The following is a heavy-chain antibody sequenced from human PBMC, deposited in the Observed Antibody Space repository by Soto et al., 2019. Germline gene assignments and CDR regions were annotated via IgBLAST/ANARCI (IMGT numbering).Heavy chain of an antibody. J-gene: IGHJ6*02. CDR1: GGSVTLTSYY. CDR2: VYYSGST. CDR3: ASDYSGYSADPEYYGVEV. Sequence: PSETLSLTCSVSGGSVTLTSYYWGWIRQPPGKGMEWIGNVYYSGSTNYNPSLKSRVTISVDTSKNQFSLSLKSVTAADTAVYYCASDYSGYSADPEYYGVEVWGQGTTVTGSS. V-gene: IGHV4-39*01. D-gene: IGHD3-22*01.